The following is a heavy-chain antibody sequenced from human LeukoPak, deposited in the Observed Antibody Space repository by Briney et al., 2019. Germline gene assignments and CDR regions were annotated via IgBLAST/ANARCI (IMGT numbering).Heavy chain of an antibody. CDR1: GGSISSYY. CDR2: IYYSGST. V-gene: IGHV4-59*01. J-gene: IGHJ6*03. CDR3: ARRIAARPPYYYYYYMDV. D-gene: IGHD6-6*01. Sequence: PSETLSLTCTVSGGSISSYYWSWIRQPPGKGLEWIGYIYYSGSTNYNPSLKSRVTISVDTSKNQFSLKLSSVTAADTAVYYCARRIAARPPYYYYYYMDVWGKGPTVTVSS.